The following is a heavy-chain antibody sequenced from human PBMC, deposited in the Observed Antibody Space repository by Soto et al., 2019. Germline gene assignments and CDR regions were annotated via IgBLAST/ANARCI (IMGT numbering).Heavy chain of an antibody. J-gene: IGHJ3*02. CDR2: INHSGST. CDR1: GGSFIGYY. V-gene: IGHV4-34*01. D-gene: IGHD3-10*01. Sequence: PSETLSLTCAVYGGSFIGYYCIFIRQPPGKGLEWIGEINHSGSTNYNPSLKSRVTISVDTSKNQFSLKLSSVTAADTAVYYCARGETGKENAFDIWGQGTMVTVSS. CDR3: ARGETGKENAFDI.